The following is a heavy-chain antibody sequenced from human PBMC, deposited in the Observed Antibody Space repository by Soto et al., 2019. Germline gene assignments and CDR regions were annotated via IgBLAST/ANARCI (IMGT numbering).Heavy chain of an antibody. CDR3: ARDGPDIVVVPATGDY. J-gene: IGHJ4*02. CDR2: ISAYNGNT. CDR1: GYTFTSYG. D-gene: IGHD2-2*01. V-gene: IGHV1-18*01. Sequence: ASVKVSCKASGYTFTSYGISWVRQAPGQGLEWMGWISAYNGNTNYAQKLQGRVTMTTDTSTSTAYMELRSLRSDDTAVYYCARDGPDIVVVPATGDYWGQGTLVTVSS.